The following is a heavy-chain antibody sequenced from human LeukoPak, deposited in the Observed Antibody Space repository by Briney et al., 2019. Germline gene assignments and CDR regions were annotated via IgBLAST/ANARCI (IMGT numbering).Heavy chain of an antibody. CDR2: IKQDGSDK. D-gene: IGHD2-15*01. J-gene: IGHJ4*02. CDR1: GFTFSNYW. Sequence: GGSLRLSCAASGFTFSNYWMTWVRQAQGKGLEWVANIKQDGSDKYYVDSVKGRFTISRDNAKNSLYLQMNSLRVEDTAVYYCARYGGSSRTYDYWGQGSLVTVSS. CDR3: ARYGGSSRTYDY. V-gene: IGHV3-7*05.